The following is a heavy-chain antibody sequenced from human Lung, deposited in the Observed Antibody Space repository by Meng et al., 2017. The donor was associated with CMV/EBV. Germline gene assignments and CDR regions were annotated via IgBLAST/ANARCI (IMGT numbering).Heavy chain of an antibody. J-gene: IGHJ4*02. CDR2: IIPIFGTA. V-gene: IGHV1-69*05. Sequence: SVKVSCKASGGTFSSYAISWVRQAPGQGLEWMGGIIPIFGTANYAQKFQGRVTITTDESTSTAYMELSSLRSEDTAVYYCAGGPRSSTSLGYWGQGTLVXVSS. CDR1: GGTFSSYA. CDR3: AGGPRSSTSLGY. D-gene: IGHD2-2*01.